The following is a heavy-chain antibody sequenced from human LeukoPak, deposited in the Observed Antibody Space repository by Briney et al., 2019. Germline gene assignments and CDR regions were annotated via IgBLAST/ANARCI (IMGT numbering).Heavy chain of an antibody. CDR3: VRDDAGFDY. J-gene: IGHJ4*02. CDR1: GGSISNYY. CDR2: MYYSGST. V-gene: IGHV4-59*01. D-gene: IGHD2-8*01. Sequence: SETLSLTCTVSGGSISNYYWSWIRQAPGKGLEWIGYMYYSGSTNYNPSLKSRVTISADMSKNQFSLKLSSVTAADTAVYYCVRDDAGFDYWGQGTLVTVSS.